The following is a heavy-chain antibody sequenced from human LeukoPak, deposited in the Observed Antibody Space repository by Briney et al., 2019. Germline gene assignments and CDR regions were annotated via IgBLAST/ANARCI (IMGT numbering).Heavy chain of an antibody. V-gene: IGHV4-59*01. D-gene: IGHD3-10*01. CDR2: IYSSGST. CDR3: ARVFDSGSQAYFYYMDV. J-gene: IGHJ6*03. Sequence: PSETLSLTCNVSGGSIRGYYWSWIRQPPGKGLEWIGYIYSSGSTNYNPSLKSRVTMSVDTSKNQFSLKVSSVTTADTAVYYCARVFDSGSQAYFYYMDVWGKGTTVTISS. CDR1: GGSIRGYY.